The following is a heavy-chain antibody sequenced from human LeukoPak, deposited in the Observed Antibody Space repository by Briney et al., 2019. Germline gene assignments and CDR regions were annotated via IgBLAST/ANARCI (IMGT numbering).Heavy chain of an antibody. CDR2: ISAYNGNT. CDR3: ARVPLHDSSGHYYPH. Sequence: ASVKVSCKASGYTFTSYGISWVRQAPGQGLEWMGWISAYNGNTNYAQKLQGRVTMTTDTSTSTAYMELRSLRSDDTAVYYCARVPLHDSSGHYYPHWGQGTLVTVSS. CDR1: GYTFTSYG. J-gene: IGHJ1*01. V-gene: IGHV1-18*01. D-gene: IGHD3-22*01.